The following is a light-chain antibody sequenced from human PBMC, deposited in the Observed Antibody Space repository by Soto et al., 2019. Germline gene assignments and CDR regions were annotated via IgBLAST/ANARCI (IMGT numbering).Light chain of an antibody. V-gene: IGKV3-11*01. Sequence: EIVLSQFPGTLCRSPGERATLACGASQSVGSHLDWYQQTTGQAPRCVMYDASTMATGIPARLRGSGYGTDLTITISSIENEDFEIYYCHHRSSWTPAFGQGTKVDIK. J-gene: IGKJ1*01. CDR2: DAS. CDR1: QSVGSH. CDR3: HHRSSWTPA.